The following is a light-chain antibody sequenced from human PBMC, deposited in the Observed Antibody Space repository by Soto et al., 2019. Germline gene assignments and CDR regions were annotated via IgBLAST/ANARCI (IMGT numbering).Light chain of an antibody. CDR2: DAS. CDR3: QQRSNWPPAT. CDR1: QSVSSY. V-gene: IGKV3-11*01. J-gene: IGKJ4*01. Sequence: EIVLTQSPATLSLSPGERATLSCRASQSVSSYLAWYQQKPGQAPRLLIYDASNRATGIPARFSGSGSGTDFTLNISSLEPEDFAVYYCQQRSNWPPATFGGGTKVEIK.